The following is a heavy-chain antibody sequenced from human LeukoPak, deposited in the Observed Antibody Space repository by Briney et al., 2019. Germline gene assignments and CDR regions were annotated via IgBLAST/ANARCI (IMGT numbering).Heavy chain of an antibody. CDR3: TRGVRGWFQWDY. V-gene: IGHV3-30*02. CDR1: GFTFTSYD. Sequence: PGGSLRLSCAASGFTFTSYDIHWVRQAPGKGLEWVAFIRTDGSDEIYADSVKGRFTVSRDNSKNTLSLQMNSLRGEDTALYYCTRGVRGWFQWDYWGQGALVTVSS. D-gene: IGHD6-19*01. CDR2: IRTDGSDE. J-gene: IGHJ4*02.